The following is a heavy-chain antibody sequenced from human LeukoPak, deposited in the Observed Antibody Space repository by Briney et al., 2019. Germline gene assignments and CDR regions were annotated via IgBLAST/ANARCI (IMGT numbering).Heavy chain of an antibody. V-gene: IGHV3-21*01. CDR1: GFTFSSYS. CDR3: ARVGTGVPAAHTIDY. D-gene: IGHD2-2*01. J-gene: IGHJ4*02. Sequence: GGSLRLSCAASGFTFSSYSMNWVRQAPGKGLEWVSSISSSSSYIYYADSVKGRFTISRDNAKNSPYLQMNSLRAEDTAVYYCARVGTGVPAAHTIDYWGQGTLVTVSS. CDR2: ISSSSSYI.